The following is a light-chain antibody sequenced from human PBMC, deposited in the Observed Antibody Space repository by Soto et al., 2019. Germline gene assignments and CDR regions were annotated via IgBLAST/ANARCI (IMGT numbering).Light chain of an antibody. CDR2: HAS. CDR1: QSVGSN. CDR3: HQYNNWPPGT. V-gene: IGKV3-15*01. Sequence: EIVMTQSPATLSVSPGERATLSCRASQSVGSNLAWYQQKPGQAPRLLIYHASTSAAGGPARFSGSGSGTEFTLTISSLQSEDFAVYYCHQYNNWPPGTFGQGTKVEIK. J-gene: IGKJ1*01.